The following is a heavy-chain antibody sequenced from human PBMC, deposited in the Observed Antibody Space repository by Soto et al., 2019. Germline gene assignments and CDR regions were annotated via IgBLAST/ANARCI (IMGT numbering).Heavy chain of an antibody. J-gene: IGHJ4*02. CDR1: GLTFNRYW. CDR2: INTDGSNT. CDR3: TKDKGPGPAVYYFDY. V-gene: IGHV3-74*01. D-gene: IGHD6-19*01. Sequence: SLRLSCAASGLTFNRYWMHWVRHAPGKGLVWVSHINTDGSNTNYADSVRGRFTISRDNSKNTMYLEMNSLRGDDAAVYYCTKDKGPGPAVYYFDYWGQGTLVTVSS.